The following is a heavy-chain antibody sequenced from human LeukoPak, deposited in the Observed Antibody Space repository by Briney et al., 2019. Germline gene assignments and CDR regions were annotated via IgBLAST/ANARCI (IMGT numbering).Heavy chain of an antibody. V-gene: IGHV4-31*03. CDR1: GGSVSSGSYY. CDR3: ARDTVPGDSFDI. Sequence: PSETLSLTCTVSGGSVSSGSYYWSWIRQYPGTGLEWIGYINYRGSAYYNPSLKSRVTISVDTSKNQFSLKLTSVTAADTAVYYCARDTVPGDSFDIWGQGTMVTVSS. J-gene: IGHJ3*02. CDR2: INYRGSA.